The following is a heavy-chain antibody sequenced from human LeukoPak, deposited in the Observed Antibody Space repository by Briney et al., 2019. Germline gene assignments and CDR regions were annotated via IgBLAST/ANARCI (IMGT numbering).Heavy chain of an antibody. V-gene: IGHV3-30-3*01. CDR2: ISYDGSSK. CDR3: ARDRLREGSPYYYDSSDY. Sequence: GGSLRLSCAASGFTFSTYAMHWVRQAPGKGLEWVALISYDGSSKYFADSVRGRFTISRDSSKNTLYLQMNSLRPEDTAVYYCARDRLREGSPYYYDSSDYWGQGTLVTVSS. CDR1: GFTFSTYA. D-gene: IGHD3-22*01. J-gene: IGHJ4*02.